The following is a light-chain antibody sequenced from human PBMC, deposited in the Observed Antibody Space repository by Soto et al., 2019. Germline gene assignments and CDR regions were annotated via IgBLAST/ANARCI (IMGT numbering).Light chain of an antibody. CDR3: QQYDNLPLT. V-gene: IGKV1-33*01. J-gene: IGKJ4*01. CDR1: QDISNY. Sequence: DIQMTQSPSSLSASVGDRVTITCQASQDISNYLNWYQQKPGKATKLLIYDASKLETGVASRFSGSGSGTDSTITISSLQPEDIATYYCQQYDNLPLTFGGGTKVEIK. CDR2: DAS.